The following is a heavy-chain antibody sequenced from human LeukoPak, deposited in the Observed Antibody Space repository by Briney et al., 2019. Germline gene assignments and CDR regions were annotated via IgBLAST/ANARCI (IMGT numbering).Heavy chain of an antibody. CDR2: ISGSGGST. J-gene: IGHJ5*02. CDR3: AKVKKPAARHRVGNWFDP. Sequence: GGSLRLSCAASGFAFSSYAMSWVRQAPGKGLEWVSAISGSGGSTYYADSVKGRFTISRDNSKNTLYLQMNSLRAEDTAVYYCAKVKKPAARHRVGNWFDPWGQGTLVTVSS. CDR1: GFAFSSYA. D-gene: IGHD2-2*01. V-gene: IGHV3-23*01.